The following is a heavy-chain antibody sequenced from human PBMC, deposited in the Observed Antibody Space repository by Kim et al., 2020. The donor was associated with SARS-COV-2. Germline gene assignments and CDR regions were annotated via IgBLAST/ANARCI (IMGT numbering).Heavy chain of an antibody. D-gene: IGHD3-22*01. J-gene: IGHJ4*02. CDR2: INHSGST. V-gene: IGHV4-34*01. Sequence: SETLSLTCAVYGGSFSGYYWSWIRQPPGKGLEWIGEINHSGSTNYNPSLKSRVTISVDTSKNQFSLKLSSVTAADTAVYYCAREGNYYDSSGYWPFDYWGQGTLVTVSS. CDR3: AREGNYYDSSGYWPFDY. CDR1: GGSFSGYY.